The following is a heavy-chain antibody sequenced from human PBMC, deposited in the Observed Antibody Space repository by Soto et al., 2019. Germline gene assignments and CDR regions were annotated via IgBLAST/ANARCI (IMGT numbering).Heavy chain of an antibody. CDR3: AKTAGDYYDSSGYYPSGYYFDY. Sequence: GGSMRLSCAASGFTFSSYGMHWVRQAPGKGLEWVAVISYDGSNKYYADSVKGRFTISRDNSKNTLYLQMNSLRAEDTAVYYCAKTAGDYYDSSGYYPSGYYFDYWGQGTLVTVSS. CDR1: GFTFSSYG. V-gene: IGHV3-30*18. J-gene: IGHJ4*02. D-gene: IGHD3-22*01. CDR2: ISYDGSNK.